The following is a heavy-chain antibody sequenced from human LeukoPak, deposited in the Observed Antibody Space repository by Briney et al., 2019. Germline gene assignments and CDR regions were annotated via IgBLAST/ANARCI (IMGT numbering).Heavy chain of an antibody. CDR1: GYTFTGYY. D-gene: IGHD2-15*01. CDR3: ARDCSGGSCYDY. Sequence: ASVKVSCKASGYTFTGYYMNWVRQAPGQGLEWMGWINPNSGGTNDAQKFQGRVTMTRDTSISTAYMELSRLRSDDTAVYYCARDCSGGSCYDYWGQGTLVTVSS. V-gene: IGHV1-2*02. CDR2: INPNSGGT. J-gene: IGHJ4*02.